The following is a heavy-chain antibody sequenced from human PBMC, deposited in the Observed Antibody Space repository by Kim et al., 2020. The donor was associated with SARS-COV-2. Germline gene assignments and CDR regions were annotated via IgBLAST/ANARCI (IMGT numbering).Heavy chain of an antibody. CDR2: IYYSGST. CDR1: GGSISSYY. J-gene: IGHJ2*01. D-gene: IGHD6-13*01. V-gene: IGHV4-59*01. Sequence: SETLSLTCTVSGGSISSYYWSWIRQPPGKGLEWIGYIYYSGSTNYNPSLKSRVTISVDTSKNQFSLKLSSVTAADTAVYYCARFPFEIAAAGPYFDLWGRGTLVTVSS. CDR3: ARFPFEIAAAGPYFDL.